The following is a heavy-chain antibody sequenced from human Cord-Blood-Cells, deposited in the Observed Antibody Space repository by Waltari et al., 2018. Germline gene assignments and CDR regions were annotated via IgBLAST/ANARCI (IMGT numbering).Heavy chain of an antibody. Sequence: QVQLQQWGAGLLKPSETLSLTCAVYGGSFSGYYWRWIRQPPGKGLEWIVEINQSASTNYNPSLKSRGTIAVDTSKTQFALKLSSLTAADTDVYYCARVNSSSGLNWVDPWGQGTLVTVSS. J-gene: IGHJ5*02. D-gene: IGHD6-13*01. CDR1: GGSFSGYY. CDR2: INQSAST. CDR3: ARVNSSSGLNWVDP. V-gene: IGHV4-34*01.